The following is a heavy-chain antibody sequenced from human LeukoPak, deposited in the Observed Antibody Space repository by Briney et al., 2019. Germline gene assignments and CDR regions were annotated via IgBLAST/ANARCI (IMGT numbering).Heavy chain of an antibody. CDR2: INHNGNVN. Sequence: PGRSLRLSCAASGFTFSTYGMHWVRQAQGKGLEWVASINHNGNVNYYVDSVKGRFTISRDNAKNSLYLQMSNLRAEDTAVYFCARGGGLDVWGQGATVTVSS. V-gene: IGHV3-7*03. CDR1: GFTFSTYG. CDR3: ARGGGLDV. D-gene: IGHD3-16*01. J-gene: IGHJ6*02.